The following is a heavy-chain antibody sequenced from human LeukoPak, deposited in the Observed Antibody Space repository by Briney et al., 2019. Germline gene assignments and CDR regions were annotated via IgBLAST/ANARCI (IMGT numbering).Heavy chain of an antibody. CDR1: GYTFTGYY. CDR3: ARHMTTANNWFDP. CDR2: INPKSGGT. J-gene: IGHJ5*02. Sequence: GASVKVSCKASGYTFTGYYMHWVRQAPGQGLEWMGWINPKSGGTNYEQKFQGRVIMTRDTSIGTAYMELSRLRSDDTAVYYCARHMTTANNWFDPWGQGTLVTVSS. D-gene: IGHD1-1*01. V-gene: IGHV1-2*02.